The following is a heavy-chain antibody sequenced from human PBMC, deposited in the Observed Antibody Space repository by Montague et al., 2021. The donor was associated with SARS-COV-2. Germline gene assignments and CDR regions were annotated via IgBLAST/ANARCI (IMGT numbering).Heavy chain of an antibody. Sequence: SETLSLTCAVYGGSFSPYYWAWIRQSPGKGLEWIGEIYHSGSTNYNPSLKSRVTISVDKSKNQFSLKLSSVTAADTAVYYCARRYCSSTSCPNWFDPWGQGTLVTVSS. CDR1: GGSFSPYY. J-gene: IGHJ5*02. D-gene: IGHD2-2*01. CDR3: ARRYCSSTSCPNWFDP. CDR2: IYHSGST. V-gene: IGHV4-34*01.